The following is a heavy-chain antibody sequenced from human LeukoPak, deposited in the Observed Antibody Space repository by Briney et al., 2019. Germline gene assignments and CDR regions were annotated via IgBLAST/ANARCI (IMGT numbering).Heavy chain of an antibody. D-gene: IGHD3-10*01. CDR3: ARDPGGGSGSYALYFDY. V-gene: IGHV4-30-4*01. Sequence: PSETLSLTCTVSGGSISSGDYYWSWIRQPPGKGLEWIGYIYYSGSTYYNPSLKSRVTISVDTSKNQFSLKLSSVTAADTAVYYCARDPGGGSGSYALYFDYWGQGTLVTVSS. J-gene: IGHJ4*02. CDR1: GGSISSGDYY. CDR2: IYYSGST.